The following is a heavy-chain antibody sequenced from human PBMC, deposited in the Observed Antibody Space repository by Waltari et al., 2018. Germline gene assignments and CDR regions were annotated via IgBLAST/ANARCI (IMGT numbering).Heavy chain of an antibody. CDR2: ISTTGGT. V-gene: IGHV4-59*01. CDR1: DGAISIFY. J-gene: IGHJ2*01. CDR3: ARDTGGWFYDV. D-gene: IGHD3-10*01. Sequence: QVQFLQSGPGLVKPSETLSLTCTVSDGAISIFYWTWIRQPPGKGPEWIGCISTTGGTKYNPSLQSRVSFSVDTSKNQFSLRLTSVTAADTALYYCARDTGGWFYDVWGRGSLVTVSA.